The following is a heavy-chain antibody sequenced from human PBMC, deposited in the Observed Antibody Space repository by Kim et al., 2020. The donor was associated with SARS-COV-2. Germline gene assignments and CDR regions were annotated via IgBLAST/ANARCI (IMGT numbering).Heavy chain of an antibody. J-gene: IGHJ6*02. CDR3: ARDWGIAVAGTRDYYYYGMDV. V-gene: IGHV3-74*01. Sequence: FTISRDNAKNTLYLQMNSLSAEDTAVYYCARDWGIAVAGTRDYYYYGMDVWGQGTTVTVSS. D-gene: IGHD6-19*01.